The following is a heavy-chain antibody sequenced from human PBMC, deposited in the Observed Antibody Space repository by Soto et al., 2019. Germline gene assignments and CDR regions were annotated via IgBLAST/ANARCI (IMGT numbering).Heavy chain of an antibody. CDR3: TTAAFCSGATCYSGHNWFDP. J-gene: IGHJ5*02. CDR1: GYTLTEVA. CDR2: FDPENDET. D-gene: IGHD2-15*01. Sequence: ASVKVSCKGSGYTLTEVAIHWVLQAPGKGLEWMGGFDPENDETNYAQRFQGRFTMTEDSSTDTAFMELHSLRSDDTAVYYRTTAAFCSGATCYSGHNWFDPWGQGTLVTVSS. V-gene: IGHV1-24*01.